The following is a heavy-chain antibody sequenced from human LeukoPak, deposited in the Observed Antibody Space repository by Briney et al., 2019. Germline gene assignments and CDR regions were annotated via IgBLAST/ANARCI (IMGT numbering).Heavy chain of an antibody. CDR1: GFTFSDYY. CDR3: AYDTGRIVGATPLGY. Sequence: PGGSLRLSCAASGFTFSDYYMSWIRQAPGKGLEWVSYISSSGSTIYYADSVKGRFTISRDNAKNSLYLQMNSLRAEDTAVYYCAYDTGRIVGATPLGYWGQGTLATVSS. V-gene: IGHV3-11*01. D-gene: IGHD1-26*01. CDR2: ISSSGSTI. J-gene: IGHJ4*02.